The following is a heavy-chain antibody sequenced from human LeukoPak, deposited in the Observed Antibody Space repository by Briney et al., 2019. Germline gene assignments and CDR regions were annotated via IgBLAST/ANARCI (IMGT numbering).Heavy chain of an antibody. Sequence: PSETLSLTCTVSGYSISSGYYWAWIRQPPGKGLEWIGSIFHTGSTYHNPSLKSRVTISVDTSKNQFSLKLNSVTAADTAVYYCARQTGSGLFILPGGQGTLVTVSS. J-gene: IGHJ4*02. D-gene: IGHD3/OR15-3a*01. CDR3: ARQTGSGLFILP. CDR2: IFHTGST. V-gene: IGHV4-38-2*02. CDR1: GYSISSGYY.